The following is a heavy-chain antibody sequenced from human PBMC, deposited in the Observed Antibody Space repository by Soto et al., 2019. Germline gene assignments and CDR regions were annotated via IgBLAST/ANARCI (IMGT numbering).Heavy chain of an antibody. CDR1: ANTCTSYG. Sequence: ASVKVSCMASANTCTSYGMSWVRRAPAQGLEGMGWISAYNGNTNYAQKLQGRATMTTATSTSTAYMELRSLRSDDTAVYYCARDSLYSSSWYEEFPNYFDYWGQGTLVTVSS. D-gene: IGHD6-13*01. CDR2: ISAYNGNT. J-gene: IGHJ4*02. V-gene: IGHV1-18*01. CDR3: ARDSLYSSSWYEEFPNYFDY.